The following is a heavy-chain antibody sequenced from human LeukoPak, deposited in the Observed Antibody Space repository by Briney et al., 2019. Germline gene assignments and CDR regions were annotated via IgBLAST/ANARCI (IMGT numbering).Heavy chain of an antibody. CDR3: ARGTILEPFDI. Sequence: GASVKVSCKPSGYTFTGYYMHWVRQAPGQELEWMRWIHPKSGGTSYEQSFPGRVIMTSDTSISTAYMEVRRLTSDDTAVFYCARGTILEPFDIWGQGTMVTVSS. D-gene: IGHD3-3*01. CDR2: IHPKSGGT. J-gene: IGHJ3*02. CDR1: GYTFTGYY. V-gene: IGHV1-2*02.